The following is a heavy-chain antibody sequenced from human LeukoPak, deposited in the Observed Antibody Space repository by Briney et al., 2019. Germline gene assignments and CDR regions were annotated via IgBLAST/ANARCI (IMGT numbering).Heavy chain of an antibody. Sequence: GGSLRLSCAASGFTFSSYSMNWVRQAPGKGVVWVSSISSSSSYIYYADSVKGRFTISRDNAKNSLYLQMNSLRAEDTAVYYCATLTAANNWFDPWGQGTLVTVSS. J-gene: IGHJ5*02. D-gene: IGHD6-13*01. CDR3: ATLTAANNWFDP. V-gene: IGHV3-21*01. CDR1: GFTFSSYS. CDR2: ISSSSSYI.